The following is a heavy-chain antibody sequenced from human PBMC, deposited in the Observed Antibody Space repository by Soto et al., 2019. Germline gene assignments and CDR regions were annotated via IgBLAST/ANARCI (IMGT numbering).Heavy chain of an antibody. Sequence: GGSLRLSCAASGFSFGSYALSWVRQAPGKGLEWVSTISGSDGKTFYADSVKGRFSISRDTSQNTLYLQMNSLRADDTAIYYCARWSYFGWWGQGTRVTVSS. CDR3: ARWSYFGW. CDR2: ISGSDGKT. CDR1: GFSFGSYA. V-gene: IGHV3-23*01. J-gene: IGHJ4*02. D-gene: IGHD3-10*01.